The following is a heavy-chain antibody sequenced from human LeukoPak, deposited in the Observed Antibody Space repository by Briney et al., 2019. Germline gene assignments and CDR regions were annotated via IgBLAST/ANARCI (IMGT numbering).Heavy chain of an antibody. CDR2: INPSGGDT. D-gene: IGHD1-14*01. Sequence: GASVTVSCKASGYTFTSYYMHWVRQAPGHGLEWMGIINPSGGDTSYAQKFQGRLTMTRDTATNTVYMELTSLRSEDTAVYYCAREVMDNLRFDYWGQGTLVTVSS. V-gene: IGHV1-46*01. CDR3: AREVMDNLRFDY. CDR1: GYTFTSYY. J-gene: IGHJ4*02.